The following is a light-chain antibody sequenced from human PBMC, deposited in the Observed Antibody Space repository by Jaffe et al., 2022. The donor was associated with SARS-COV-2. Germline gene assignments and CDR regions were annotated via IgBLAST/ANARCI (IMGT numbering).Light chain of an antibody. V-gene: IGKV3-15*01. Sequence: EIVMTQSPATLSVSPGERATLSCRASQSVSTNLAWYQQKPGQAPRLLISGASTRATGIPARFSGSGSGTEFTLTISSLQSEDFAVYYCQQYIHWPPMYTFGQGTKLEI. CDR3: QQYIHWPPMYT. CDR2: GAS. CDR1: QSVSTN. J-gene: IGKJ2*01.